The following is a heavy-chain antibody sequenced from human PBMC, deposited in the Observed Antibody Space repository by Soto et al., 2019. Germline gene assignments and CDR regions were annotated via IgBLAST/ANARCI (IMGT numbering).Heavy chain of an antibody. Sequence: PSETLSLTCTVSGGSISSSSYYWGWIRQPPGKGLEWIGSIYYSGSTYYNPSLKSRVTISVDTSKNQFSLKLSSVTAADTAVYYCARHCSSTSCYYYYYYYMDVWGKGTTVTVSS. V-gene: IGHV4-39*01. CDR3: ARHCSSTSCYYYYYYYMDV. CDR1: GGSISSSSYY. CDR2: IYYSGST. D-gene: IGHD2-2*01. J-gene: IGHJ6*03.